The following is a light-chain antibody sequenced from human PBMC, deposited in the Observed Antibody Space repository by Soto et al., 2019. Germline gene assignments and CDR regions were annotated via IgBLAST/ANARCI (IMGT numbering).Light chain of an antibody. CDR1: SSNIGSKT. Sequence: QSVLTQPPSASGTLGQRVTSSCSGSSSNIGSKTVNWYQQLPGTVPKLLIYNSYQRPSGVPDRFSGSKSGTSASLAISGLQSEDEADYYCAAWDASLNGYVFGTGTKLTVL. CDR2: NSY. CDR3: AAWDASLNGYV. J-gene: IGLJ1*01. V-gene: IGLV1-44*01.